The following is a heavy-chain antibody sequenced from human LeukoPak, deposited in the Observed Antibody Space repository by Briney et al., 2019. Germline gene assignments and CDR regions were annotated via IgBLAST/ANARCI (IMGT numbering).Heavy chain of an antibody. CDR2: INHSGST. D-gene: IGHD4-11*01. V-gene: IGHV4-34*01. CDR3: ARDPTVTTYAY. CDR1: GGSFSGYY. Sequence: SETLSLTCAVYGGSFSGYYWSWIRQPPGKGLEWIGEINHSGSTNYNPSLKSRVTISVDTSKNQFSLKLSSVTAADTAVYYCARDPTVTTYAYWGQGTLVTVSS. J-gene: IGHJ4*02.